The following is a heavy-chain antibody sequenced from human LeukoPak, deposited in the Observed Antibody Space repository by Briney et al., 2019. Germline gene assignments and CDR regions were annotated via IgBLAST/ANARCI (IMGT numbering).Heavy chain of an antibody. CDR2: IYYSGST. CDR3: AKGRITMVRGVDC. D-gene: IGHD3-10*01. Sequence: SETLSLTCTVSGGSISSSSYYWGWIRQPPGKGLEWIGSIYYSGSTYYNPSLKSRVTISVDTSKNQFSLKLSSVTAADTAVYYCAKGRITMVRGVDCWGQGTLVTVSS. J-gene: IGHJ4*02. CDR1: GGSISSSSYY. V-gene: IGHV4-39*01.